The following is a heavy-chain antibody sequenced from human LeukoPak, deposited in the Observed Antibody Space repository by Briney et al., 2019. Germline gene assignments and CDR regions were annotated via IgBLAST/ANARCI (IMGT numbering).Heavy chain of an antibody. Sequence: SVKVSCKASGYTFTSYGISWVRQAPGQGLEWMGGIIPIFGTANYAQKFQGRVTITADKSTSTAYMELSSLRSEDTAVYYCARVVSQRSGTYLIYYYYYYMDVWGKGTTVTVSS. CDR3: ARVVSQRSGTYLIYYYYYYMDV. J-gene: IGHJ6*03. CDR1: GYTFTSYG. V-gene: IGHV1-69*06. D-gene: IGHD6-13*01. CDR2: IIPIFGTA.